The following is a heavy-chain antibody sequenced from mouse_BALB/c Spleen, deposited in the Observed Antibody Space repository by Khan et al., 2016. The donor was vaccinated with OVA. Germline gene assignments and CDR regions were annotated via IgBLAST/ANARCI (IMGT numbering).Heavy chain of an antibody. CDR2: ISTGGHYT. D-gene: IGHD2-2*01. CDR1: GFTFSRFA. J-gene: IGHJ4*01. Sequence: EVELVESGGGLVKPGGSLKLSCSASGFTFSRFAMSWVRQTPEQRLEWVATISTGGHYTFYPDSVKGRFTISRDHARNTLYLQMSSLRSEDTAMYYCARSLVGYYAMDYWGQGTSVTVSS. CDR3: ARSLVGYYAMDY. V-gene: IGHV5-9-3*01.